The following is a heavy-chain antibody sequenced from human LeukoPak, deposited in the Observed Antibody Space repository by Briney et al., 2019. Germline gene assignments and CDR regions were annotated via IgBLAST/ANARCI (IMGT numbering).Heavy chain of an antibody. CDR1: GFSFSRAW. V-gene: IGHV3-33*05. J-gene: IGHJ4*02. CDR2: ISYDGSNK. CDR3: ARDSLVVTDKGLDY. D-gene: IGHD4-23*01. Sequence: PGGSLRLSCAASGFSFSRAWMSWVRQAPGKGLEWVAVISYDGSNKYYADSVKGRFTISRDNAKNSLYLQMNSLRAEDTAVYYCARDSLVVTDKGLDYWGQGTLVTVSS.